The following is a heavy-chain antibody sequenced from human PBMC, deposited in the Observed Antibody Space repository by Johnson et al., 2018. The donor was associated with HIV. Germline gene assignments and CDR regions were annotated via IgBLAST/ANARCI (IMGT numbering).Heavy chain of an antibody. CDR1: GFTVSSNY. CDR2: IYSGGST. D-gene: IGHD3-9*01. J-gene: IGHJ3*02. CDR3: VKGFRRYLKFGGGLLDAFDI. V-gene: IGHV3-66*02. Sequence: VQLVESGGGLVQRGGSLRLSCAASGFTVSSNYMTWVRQAPGQGLEWVSVIYSGGSTYYADSVKGRFTIPRDTAKNSLYLQMNNLRPEDTAFYHCVKGFRRYLKFGGGLLDAFDIWGQGTMVTVSS.